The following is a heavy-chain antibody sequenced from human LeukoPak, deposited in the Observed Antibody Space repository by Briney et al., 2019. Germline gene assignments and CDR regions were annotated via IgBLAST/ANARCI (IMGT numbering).Heavy chain of an antibody. D-gene: IGHD3-9*01. CDR3: ARQTLSYDILTGYSRPTYFDY. Sequence: GESLKISCKGSGYSFTSYWISWVRQMPGKGLEWMGRIDPSDSYTNYSPSFQGHVTISADKSIRTAYLQWSSLKASDTAMYYCARQTLSYDILTGYSRPTYFDYRGQGTLVTVSS. J-gene: IGHJ4*02. CDR1: GYSFTSYW. CDR2: IDPSDSYT. V-gene: IGHV5-10-1*01.